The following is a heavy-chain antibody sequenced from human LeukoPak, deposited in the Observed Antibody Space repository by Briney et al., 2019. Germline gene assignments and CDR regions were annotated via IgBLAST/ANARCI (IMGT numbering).Heavy chain of an antibody. Sequence: PSETLSLTCTVSGGSLSSSGYYWGWIRQPPGKGLEWLGSIYYSGSTYYNPSLKSRVTISVDTSKNQFSLKLSSVTAADTAVYYCATEFRPTGRKTYYYGSGSYPPWFDPWGQGTLVTVSS. D-gene: IGHD3-10*01. V-gene: IGHV4-39*01. J-gene: IGHJ5*02. CDR2: IYYSGST. CDR3: ATEFRPTGRKTYYYGSGSYPPWFDP. CDR1: GGSLSSSGYY.